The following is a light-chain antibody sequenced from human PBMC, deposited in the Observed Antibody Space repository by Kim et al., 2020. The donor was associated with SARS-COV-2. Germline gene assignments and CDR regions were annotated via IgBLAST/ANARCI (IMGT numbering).Light chain of an antibody. CDR2: GAS. V-gene: IGKV3-20*01. CDR3: QQYDSSPRT. J-gene: IGKJ1*01. Sequence: EVVLTQFPGTLSLSPGERATLSCRASQSISNTNLVWYQQRSGQPPRLLIYGASTRATGIPDRFSGSGSGTDFTLTINRLEPEDFAVYYCQQYDSSPRTFGQGTKVDIK. CDR1: QSISNTN.